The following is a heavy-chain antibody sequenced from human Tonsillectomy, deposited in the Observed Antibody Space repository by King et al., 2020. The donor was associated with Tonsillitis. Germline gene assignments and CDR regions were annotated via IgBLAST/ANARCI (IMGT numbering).Heavy chain of an antibody. CDR1: GYTFTGYY. D-gene: IGHD6-13*01. V-gene: IGHV1-2*06. CDR2: INPKSGDT. J-gene: IGHJ5*02. CDR3: AGGVGSTWAGIDP. Sequence: VQLVESGAEVKKPGASVKVSCKVFGYTFTGYYIHWVRQAPGQGLEWMGRINPKSGDTKYAQKFQGRVTMTRDTSISTAYMELSSLISDDTAVYYCAGGVGSTWAGIDPWGQGTLVTVSS.